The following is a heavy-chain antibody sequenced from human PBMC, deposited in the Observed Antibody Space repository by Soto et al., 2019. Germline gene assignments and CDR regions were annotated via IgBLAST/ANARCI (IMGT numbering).Heavy chain of an antibody. CDR3: AKDIAARPPFSLDY. D-gene: IGHD6-6*01. CDR1: GFTFDDYA. J-gene: IGHJ4*02. V-gene: IGHV3-9*01. CDR2: ISWDGGSI. Sequence: DVQLVESGGTLVQPGRSLRLSCAASGFTFDDYAMHWVRQAPGKGLEWVSGISWDGGSIDYADSVKGRFTISRDNAKNSLYLQMNSLTTEDTALYYCAKDIAARPPFSLDYWGQGTLVTVSS.